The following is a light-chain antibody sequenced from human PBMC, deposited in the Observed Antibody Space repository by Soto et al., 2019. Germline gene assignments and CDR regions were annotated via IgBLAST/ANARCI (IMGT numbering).Light chain of an antibody. V-gene: IGKV1-5*01. CDR3: QQDDRYRT. CDR2: DVS. Sequence: DIQMTQSPSTLSASVGDRVTITCRASQNVTTWLAWYQHKPGKAPKLLLYDVSNLESGVPSRFSGSGSGTEFTLTISSLQSDDFATYFCQQDDRYRTFGQGTKVESK. CDR1: QNVTTW. J-gene: IGKJ1*01.